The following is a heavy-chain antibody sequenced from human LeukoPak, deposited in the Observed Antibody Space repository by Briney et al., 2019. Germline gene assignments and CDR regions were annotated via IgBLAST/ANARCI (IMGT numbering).Heavy chain of an antibody. Sequence: SQTLSLTCTVSGGSISSGGYYWSWSRQHPGKGLEWIGYIYYSGSTYYNPSLKSRVTISVDTSKNQFSLKLSSVTAADTAVYYCARGGYCSSTSCLPLDYWGQGTLVTVSS. CDR2: IYYSGST. CDR1: GGSISSGGYY. D-gene: IGHD2-2*01. V-gene: IGHV4-31*03. J-gene: IGHJ4*02. CDR3: ARGGYCSSTSCLPLDY.